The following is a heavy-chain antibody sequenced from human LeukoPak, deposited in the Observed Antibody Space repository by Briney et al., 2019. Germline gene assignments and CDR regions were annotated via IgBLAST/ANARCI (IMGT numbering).Heavy chain of an antibody. J-gene: IGHJ2*01. CDR1: GGSISSYY. D-gene: IGHD6-13*01. CDR3: ARGLIAAVGTADYWYFDL. V-gene: IGHV4-59*01. Sequence: NPSETLSLTCTVSGGSISSYYWSWIRQPPGKGLEWIGYIYYSGSTNYNPSLNSRLTISVDTSKNQFSLKLRSVTAADTAVYFCARGLIAAVGTADYWYFDLWGRGTLVTVSS. CDR2: IYYSGST.